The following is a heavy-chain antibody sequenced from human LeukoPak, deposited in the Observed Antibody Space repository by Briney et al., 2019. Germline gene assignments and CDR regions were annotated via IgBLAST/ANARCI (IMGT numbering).Heavy chain of an antibody. D-gene: IGHD5-18*01. J-gene: IGHJ4*02. CDR1: GFTFSTYW. CDR2: IKEDGSEK. V-gene: IGHV3-7*04. CDR3: ARGYICGY. Sequence: GGSLRLSCSASGFTFSTYWMSWVRQAPGKGLEWVANIKEDGSEKNYADSVKGRFTISRDNAKNSLYLQMNSLRAEDTAVYYGARGYICGYWGQGTLVIVSS.